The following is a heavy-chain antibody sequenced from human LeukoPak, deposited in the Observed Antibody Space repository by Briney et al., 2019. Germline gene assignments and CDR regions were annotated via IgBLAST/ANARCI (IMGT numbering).Heavy chain of an antibody. CDR2: IYYSGST. CDR3: ARTNDFWSDYYSPYFDY. Sequence: SETLSLTCTVSGGSISSYYWSWIRQPPGKGLEWIGYIYYSGSTNYNPSLKSRVTISADTSKNQFSLKLSSVTAADTAVYYCARTNDFWSDYYSPYFDYWGQGTLVTVSS. J-gene: IGHJ4*02. V-gene: IGHV4-59*01. D-gene: IGHD3-3*01. CDR1: GGSISSYY.